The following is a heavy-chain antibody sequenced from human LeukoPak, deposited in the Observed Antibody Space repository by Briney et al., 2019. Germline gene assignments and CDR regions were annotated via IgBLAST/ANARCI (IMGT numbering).Heavy chain of an antibody. Sequence: GGTLRLSCAASGFTFSSYGMSWVRQAPGKGLEWVANIKQDGSEKYYVDSVKGRFTISRDNAKNSLYLQMNSLRAEDTAVYYCARAFQLRDYWGQGTLVTVSS. CDR3: ARAFQLRDY. J-gene: IGHJ4*02. CDR1: GFTFSSYG. V-gene: IGHV3-7*01. CDR2: IKQDGSEK. D-gene: IGHD1-26*01.